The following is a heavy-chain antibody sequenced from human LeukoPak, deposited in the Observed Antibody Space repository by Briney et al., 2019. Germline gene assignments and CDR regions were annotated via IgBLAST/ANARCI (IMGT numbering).Heavy chain of an antibody. CDR3: ARDIMTTGTTVDY. D-gene: IGHD4-17*01. CDR2: ISSSSSYI. CDR1: GFTFSSYS. Sequence: PGGSLRLSCAASGFTFSSYSMNWVRQAPGKGLEWVSSISSSSSYIYYADSVKGRFTISRDNAKNSLYLQMNSLRAEDTAVYYCARDIMTTGTTVDYWGQGTLVTVSS. J-gene: IGHJ4*02. V-gene: IGHV3-21*01.